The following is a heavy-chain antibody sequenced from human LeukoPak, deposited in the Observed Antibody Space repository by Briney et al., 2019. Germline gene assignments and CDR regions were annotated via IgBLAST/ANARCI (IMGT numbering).Heavy chain of an antibody. V-gene: IGHV3-48*01. J-gene: IGHJ4*02. CDR1: GFTFRRYS. CDR3: ARGLRQLGSDY. Sequence: PGGSLRLSCAASGFTFRRYSKNWVRQAPGKGLEWVSYISSSSSTIYYADSVRGLITISRDNAKNSLYLQMNSLRAEDTAVYYCARGLRQLGSDYWGQGALVTVSS. D-gene: IGHD6-6*01. CDR2: ISSSSSTI.